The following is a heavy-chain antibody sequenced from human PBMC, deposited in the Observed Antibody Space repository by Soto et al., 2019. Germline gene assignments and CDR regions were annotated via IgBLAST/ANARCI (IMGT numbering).Heavy chain of an antibody. CDR3: ARLQAAAGDNDLPFDY. J-gene: IGHJ4*02. D-gene: IGHD6-13*01. V-gene: IGHV5-10-1*01. Sequence: EVQLVQSGAEVKKPGESLRISCKGSGYSFTSYWISWVRQMPGKGLEWMGRIDPSDSYTNYSPSFQGHVTISADKSISTAYRQWSSLTASDAAMYSCARLQAAAGDNDLPFDYWGQGTLVTVSS. CDR1: GYSFTSYW. CDR2: IDPSDSYT.